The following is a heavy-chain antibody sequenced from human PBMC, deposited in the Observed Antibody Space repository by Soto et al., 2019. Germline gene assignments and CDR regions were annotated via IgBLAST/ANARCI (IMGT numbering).Heavy chain of an antibody. CDR3: ATSVNSAMAFDH. V-gene: IGHV1-24*01. CDR1: RSTLTELP. CDR2: IIPMYGNT. D-gene: IGHD5-18*01. Sequence: YCTVSRSTLTELPMHLVRQAPGQGLEWMGGIIPMYGNTTYAQKYRAGFSMTKDTSTSTVYLELSSLRSEDSAVYYCATSVNSAMAFDHWGQGTLVTVS. J-gene: IGHJ4*02.